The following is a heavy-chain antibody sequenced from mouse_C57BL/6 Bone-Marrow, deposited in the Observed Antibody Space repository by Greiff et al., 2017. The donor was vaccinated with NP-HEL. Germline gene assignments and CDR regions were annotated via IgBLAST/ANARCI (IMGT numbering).Heavy chain of an antibody. CDR3: ARGLNAY. CDR1: GYTFTDYY. D-gene: IGHD2-4*01. Sequence: VQLKQSGPELVKPGASVKISCKASGYTFTDYYMNWVKQSHGKSLEWIGDINPNNGGTSYNQKFKGKATLTVDKSSSTAYMELRSLTSEDSAVYYCARGLNAYWGQGTLVTVSA. V-gene: IGHV1-26*01. CDR2: INPNNGGT. J-gene: IGHJ3*01.